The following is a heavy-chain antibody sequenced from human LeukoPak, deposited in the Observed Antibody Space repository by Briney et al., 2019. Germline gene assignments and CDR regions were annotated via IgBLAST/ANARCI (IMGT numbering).Heavy chain of an antibody. CDR1: GYRFTTYW. D-gene: IGHD6-19*01. CDR2: IYPGDSDT. Sequence: GESLKISCKGSGYRFTTYWIGWVRQMPGKGLEWMGTIYPGDSDTRYSPSFQGQVTISADKSISTAYLQWNSLKASDTAMYYCARRDSPGIAVAGAYYYYGMDIWGQGTTVTVSS. V-gene: IGHV5-51*01. J-gene: IGHJ6*02. CDR3: ARRDSPGIAVAGAYYYYGMDI.